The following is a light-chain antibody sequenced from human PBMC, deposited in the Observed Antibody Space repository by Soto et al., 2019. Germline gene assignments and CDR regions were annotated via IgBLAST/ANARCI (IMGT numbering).Light chain of an antibody. CDR1: QDISNY. J-gene: IGKJ1*01. CDR2: DAS. Sequence: DIQMTQSPSSLSASVGDRVTITCQASQDISNYLNWYQQKPGKAPKLLIYDASNLETGVPSRFSGSGSGTDFNFTISSLQPEDIATYYCQQYDNLPRWTFGQGTKVEIK. CDR3: QQYDNLPRWT. V-gene: IGKV1-33*01.